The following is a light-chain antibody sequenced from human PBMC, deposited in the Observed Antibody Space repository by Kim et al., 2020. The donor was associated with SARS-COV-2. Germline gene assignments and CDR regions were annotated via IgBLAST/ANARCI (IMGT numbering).Light chain of an antibody. CDR3: ETWDSNTWGV. CDR2: LEGSGSY. Sequence: QPVLTQSSSASASLGSSVKLTCTLSSGHSSYIIAWHQQQPGKAPRYLMKLEGSGSYNKGSGVPDRFSGSSSGADRYLTISNLQSEDEADYYCETWDSNTWGVFGGGTQLTVL. J-gene: IGLJ3*02. CDR1: SGHSSYI. V-gene: IGLV4-60*03.